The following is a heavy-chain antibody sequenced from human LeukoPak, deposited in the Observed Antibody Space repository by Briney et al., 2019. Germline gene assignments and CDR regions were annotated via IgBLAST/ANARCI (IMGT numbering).Heavy chain of an antibody. CDR2: ISYDGSNK. CDR1: GFTFSDYA. V-gene: IGHV3-30-3*01. D-gene: IGHD3-22*01. Sequence: PGTSLRLFCAASGFTFSDYAMHWVRQAPGKGLEWVAVISYDGSNKYYADSVKGRFTISRDNSKNTLYLQVNSLRAEDTAVYYCARGWYYYDSSSCSTIDNWGQGTLVTVSS. J-gene: IGHJ4*02. CDR3: ARGWYYYDSSSCSTIDN.